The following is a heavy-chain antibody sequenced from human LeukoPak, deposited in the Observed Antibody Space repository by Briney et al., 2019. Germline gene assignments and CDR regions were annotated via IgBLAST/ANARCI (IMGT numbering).Heavy chain of an antibody. D-gene: IGHD3-10*01. V-gene: IGHV3-23*01. J-gene: IGHJ4*02. Sequence: PGGSLRLSCAASGFTFSSYGMSWVRQAPGKGLEWVSAISGSGGSTYYADSVKGRFTISRDNSKNTLYLQMNSLRAEDTAVYYCAKDKKYYYGSGSALFDYWGQGTLVTVSS. CDR1: GFTFSSYG. CDR2: ISGSGGST. CDR3: AKDKKYYYGSGSALFDY.